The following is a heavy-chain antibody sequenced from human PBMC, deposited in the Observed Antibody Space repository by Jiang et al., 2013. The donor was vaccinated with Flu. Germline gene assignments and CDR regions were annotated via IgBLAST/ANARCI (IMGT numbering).Heavy chain of an antibody. CDR3: ARVHSSGWYYFDY. CDR2: INYDGAT. V-gene: IGHV4-59*12. CDR1: GDSIGRYY. D-gene: IGHD6-19*01. Sequence: PGLVKPSETLSLTCTVSGDSIGRYYWGWIRQPPGKGLEWIAYINYDGATKYNPSLNSRVAIIVDTSKNQFSLRLTSVTAADTAVYYCARVHSSGWYYFDYWGQGNPGSPSPQ. J-gene: IGHJ4*02.